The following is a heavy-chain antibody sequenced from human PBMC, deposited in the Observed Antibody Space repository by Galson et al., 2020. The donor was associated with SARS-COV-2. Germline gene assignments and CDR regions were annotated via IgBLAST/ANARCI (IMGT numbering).Heavy chain of an antibody. D-gene: IGHD2-21*01. CDR3: AREREGYCDGTVCHTHNWFDL. J-gene: IGHJ5*02. CDR2: IAAGDGKT. Sequence: ASVKVSCKASGFPFNMYTFHWVRQAPGQSLEWLGYIAAGDGKTKYSQKFQGRVTITRDTSASTAYLDLSSLRSEETSFYFCAREREGYCDGTVCHTHNWFDLWGQGTLITV. V-gene: IGHV1-3*01. CDR1: GFPFNMYT.